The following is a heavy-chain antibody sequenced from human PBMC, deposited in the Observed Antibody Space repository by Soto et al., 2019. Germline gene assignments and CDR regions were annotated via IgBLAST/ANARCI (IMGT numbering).Heavy chain of an antibody. D-gene: IGHD5-18*01. Sequence: PSETLSLTCAVYGGSFSGYYWSWIRQPPGKGLEWIGEINHSGSTNYNPSLKSRVTISVDTSKKQFSLKLSSVTAADTAVYYCARGCRIQLWLRYYGMDVWGQGTTVTASS. CDR2: INHSGST. V-gene: IGHV4-34*01. CDR3: ARGCRIQLWLRYYGMDV. CDR1: GGSFSGYY. J-gene: IGHJ6*02.